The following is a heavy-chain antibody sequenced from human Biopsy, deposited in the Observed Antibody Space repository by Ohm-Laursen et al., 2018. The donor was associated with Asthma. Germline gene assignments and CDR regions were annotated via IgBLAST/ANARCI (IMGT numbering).Heavy chain of an antibody. J-gene: IGHJ6*02. Sequence: SVKVSCKTSGYTFNSAGITWVRQAPGQGLEWMGWINVYNGNTKVAQKLQDRVTMITDTSTSTAYMELRSLRSDDTAVYFCARAVDYSHYYGIDVWGQGTTVTVS. CDR3: ARAVDYSHYYGIDV. CDR2: INVYNGNT. V-gene: IGHV1-18*01. CDR1: GYTFNSAG. D-gene: IGHD3-10*01.